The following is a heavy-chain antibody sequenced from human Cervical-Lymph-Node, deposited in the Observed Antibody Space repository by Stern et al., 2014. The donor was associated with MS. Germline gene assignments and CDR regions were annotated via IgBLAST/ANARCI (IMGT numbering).Heavy chain of an antibody. J-gene: IGHJ3*02. CDR2: ISAYNGNS. Sequence: QVQLGQSGAEVKKPGASVKGSCKASGYSFTSYGISWVRQAPGQGLEWMGWISAYNGNSNYAQKLQGRVTMTTDTSTSTAYMDLRSLSSDDTAVYYCARGGIVVVKPDAFDIWGQGTMVNVSS. CDR1: GYSFTSYG. V-gene: IGHV1-18*04. CDR3: ARGGIVVVKPDAFDI. D-gene: IGHD2-21*01.